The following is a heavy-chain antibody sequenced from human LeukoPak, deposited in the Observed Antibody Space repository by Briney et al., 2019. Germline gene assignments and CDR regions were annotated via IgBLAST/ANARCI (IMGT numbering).Heavy chain of an antibody. CDR3: AREDGSGSSPPSMDV. J-gene: IGHJ6*02. CDR2: MNPNSGNT. Sequence: VASVNVSCKASGYTFTSYDINWVRQATGQGLEWMGWMNPNSGNTGYAQKFQGRVTMTRNTSISTAYMELSSLRSEDTAVYYCAREDGSGSSPPSMDVRGQGTTVTVSS. D-gene: IGHD3-10*01. V-gene: IGHV1-8*01. CDR1: GYTFTSYD.